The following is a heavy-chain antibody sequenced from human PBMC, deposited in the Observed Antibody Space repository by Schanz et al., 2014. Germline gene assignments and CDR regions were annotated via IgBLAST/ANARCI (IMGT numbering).Heavy chain of an antibody. V-gene: IGHV3-23*01. D-gene: IGHD3-10*01. CDR2: ISGSGGST. J-gene: IGHJ3*02. CDR1: GFGFSSYS. Sequence: EVQLLESGGGLVQPGGSLRLSCAASGFGFSSYSMNWVRQAPGKGLEWVTTISGSGGSTYYADSVKGRFTISRDNSKNTLYLQMNSMGAEDAAVYCGGKVRFGELSAFDIWGQGTMVTVSS. CDR3: GKVRFGELSAFDI.